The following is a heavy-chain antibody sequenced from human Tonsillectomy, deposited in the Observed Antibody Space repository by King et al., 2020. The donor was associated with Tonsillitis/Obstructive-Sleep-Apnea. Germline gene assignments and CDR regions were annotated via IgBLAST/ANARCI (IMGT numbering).Heavy chain of an antibody. Sequence: VQLVESGGGVVQPGRSLRLSCAASGFTFSSYGMHWVRQAPGKGLEWVAVISYDGGNKYYADSVKGRFTISRDNSKNTLYLQMNSLRAEDTAVYYCAKVPCGDYPSHSYGMDVWGRGPGVTVSS. J-gene: IGHJ6*02. CDR2: ISYDGGNK. CDR3: AKVPCGDYPSHSYGMDV. D-gene: IGHD4-17*01. V-gene: IGHV3-30*18. CDR1: GFTFSSYG.